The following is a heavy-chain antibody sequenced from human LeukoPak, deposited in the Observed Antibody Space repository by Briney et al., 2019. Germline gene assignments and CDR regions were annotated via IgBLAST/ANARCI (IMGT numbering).Heavy chain of an antibody. CDR3: AREFRSSGYYFDY. Sequence: GGSLRLSCAASGFTFSSYWMSWVRQAPGKGLEWVANIKQDGSEKYYVDSVKGRFTISRDNAKNSLYLQMNSLRAEDTAVYYCAREFRSSGYYFDYWGQGTLVTVSS. J-gene: IGHJ4*02. V-gene: IGHV3-7*01. CDR1: GFTFSSYW. CDR2: IKQDGSEK. D-gene: IGHD3-22*01.